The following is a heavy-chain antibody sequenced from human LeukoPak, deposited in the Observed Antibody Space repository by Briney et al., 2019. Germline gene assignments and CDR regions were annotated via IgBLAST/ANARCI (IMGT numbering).Heavy chain of an antibody. D-gene: IGHD4-23*01. J-gene: IGHJ4*02. CDR2: MNPNSGNT. Sequence: GASVKVSCKASGYTFTNYDINWVRQATGQGLEWMGWMNPNSGNTGYAQKFQGRVTMTRNTSISTAYMELSRLRSDDTAVYYCARGRHPMTTVVTPLGYWGQGTLVTVSS. CDR3: ARGRHPMTTVVTPLGY. CDR1: GYTFTNYD. V-gene: IGHV1-8*01.